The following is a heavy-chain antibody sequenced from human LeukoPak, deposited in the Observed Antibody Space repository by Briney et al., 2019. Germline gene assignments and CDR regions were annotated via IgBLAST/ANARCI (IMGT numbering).Heavy chain of an antibody. Sequence: SQTISLTCAISGHSVSSNSVAWNWIRQSPSRGLEWLGRTYYRSKWYNEYALSVKSRIIINPDTSRNHFSLHLNSVTPEDPAMYFCTRSVAGLHYGMDVWGQGTTVIVSS. V-gene: IGHV6-1*01. J-gene: IGHJ6*02. D-gene: IGHD6-19*01. CDR1: GHSVSSNSVA. CDR2: TYYRSKWYN. CDR3: TRSVAGLHYGMDV.